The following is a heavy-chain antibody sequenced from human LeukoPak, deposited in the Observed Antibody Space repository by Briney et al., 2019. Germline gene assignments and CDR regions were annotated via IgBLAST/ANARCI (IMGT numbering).Heavy chain of an antibody. V-gene: IGHV3-33*01. CDR3: AREASGYYRDF. CDR2: IWYDGSMK. CDR1: GFTFSRHG. D-gene: IGHD3-3*01. J-gene: IGHJ4*02. Sequence: GGSLRLSCAASGFTFSRHGMHWVRQAPGKGLEWVAVIWYDGSMKQYADSVKGRFTISRDDSKNTLYLQMNSLRAEDTAVYYCAREASGYYRDFWGQGTLVTVSS.